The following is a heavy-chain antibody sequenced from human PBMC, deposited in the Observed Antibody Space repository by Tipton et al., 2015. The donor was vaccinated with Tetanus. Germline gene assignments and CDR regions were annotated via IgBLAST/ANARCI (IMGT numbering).Heavy chain of an antibody. J-gene: IGHJ4*02. Sequence: TLSLTCAVKGGSFSGYYWTWIRQAPGKGLEWIGQINHSGGTSYSSSLKSRVTMSVDKSKNEISLKLNSVTAADTAIYYCARGPKHWLTAGQVYWGQGILVTVSS. CDR1: GGSFSGYY. D-gene: IGHD6-19*01. CDR2: INHSGGT. CDR3: ARGPKHWLTAGQVY. V-gene: IGHV4-34*01.